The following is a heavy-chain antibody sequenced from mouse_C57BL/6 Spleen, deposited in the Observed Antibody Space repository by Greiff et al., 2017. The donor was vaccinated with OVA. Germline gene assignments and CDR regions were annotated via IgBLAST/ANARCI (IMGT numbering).Heavy chain of an antibody. Sequence: EVHLVESEGGLVQPGSSMKLSCTASGFTFSDYYMAWVRQVPEKGLEWVANINYDGSSTYYLDSLKSRFIISRDNAKNILYLQMSSLKSEDTATYYCARDGGLLKYFDVWGTGTTVTVSS. CDR2: INYDGSST. D-gene: IGHD2-3*01. V-gene: IGHV5-16*01. J-gene: IGHJ1*03. CDR3: ARDGGLLKYFDV. CDR1: GFTFSDYY.